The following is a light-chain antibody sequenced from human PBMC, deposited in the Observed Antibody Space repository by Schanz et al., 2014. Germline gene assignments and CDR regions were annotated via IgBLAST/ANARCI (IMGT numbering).Light chain of an antibody. Sequence: QSALTQPRSVSGSPGQSVTISCSGTSSDEGGFEYVSWYQQHPDKAPKLMIYDVSNRPSGVSNRFSGSKSGNTASLTISGLQAEDEADYYCSSYAGSNTVVFGGGTKVTVL. V-gene: IGLV2-11*01. CDR3: SSYAGSNTVV. CDR2: DVS. J-gene: IGLJ3*02. CDR1: SSDEGGFEY.